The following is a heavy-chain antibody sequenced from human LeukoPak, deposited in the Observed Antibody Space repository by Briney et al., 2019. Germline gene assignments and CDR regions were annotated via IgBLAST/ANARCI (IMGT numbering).Heavy chain of an antibody. CDR1: GFTVSSNY. Sequence: GGSLRLSCAASGFTVSSNYMSWVRQAPGKGLEWVSVIYSGGSTYYADSVKGRFTISRDNSKNTLYLQMNSLRAEDTAVYYCASSRDGYNWRYEFDYWGQGTLVTVSS. CDR2: IYSGGST. CDR3: ASSRDGYNWRYEFDY. D-gene: IGHD5-24*01. J-gene: IGHJ4*02. V-gene: IGHV3-53*01.